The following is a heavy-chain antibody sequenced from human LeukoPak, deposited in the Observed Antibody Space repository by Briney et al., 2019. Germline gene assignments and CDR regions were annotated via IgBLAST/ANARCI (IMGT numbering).Heavy chain of an antibody. CDR2: ISSSGSTI. D-gene: IGHD3-22*01. V-gene: IGHV3-11*01. CDR1: GFTFSDYY. CDR3: ARDLDSSFPYYFDY. Sequence: GGSLRLSCAASGFTFSDYYMSWIRQAPGKGLEWVSYISSSGSTIYYADSVKGRFTISRDNAKNSLYLQMNSLRAEDTAVYYCARDLDSSFPYYFDYWGQGTLVTVSS. J-gene: IGHJ4*02.